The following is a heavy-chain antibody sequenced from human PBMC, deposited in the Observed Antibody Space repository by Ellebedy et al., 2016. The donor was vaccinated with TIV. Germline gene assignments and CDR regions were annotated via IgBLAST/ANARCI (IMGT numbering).Heavy chain of an antibody. V-gene: IGHV3-43*02. J-gene: IGHJ4*02. Sequence: GESLKISCAASGFTFSSYSMNWVRQAPGKGLEWVSLISGDGGSTYYADSVKGRFTISRDNSKNSLYLQMNSLRADDAALYYCARDGVEAGLYYDNWGQGTLVTVSS. CDR2: ISGDGGST. CDR3: ARDGVEAGLYYDN. CDR1: GFTFSSYS. D-gene: IGHD6-13*01.